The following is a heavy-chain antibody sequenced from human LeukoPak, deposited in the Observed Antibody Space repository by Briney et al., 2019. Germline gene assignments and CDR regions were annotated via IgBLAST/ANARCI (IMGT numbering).Heavy chain of an antibody. CDR3: ARLPYCSSTSCPNWFGP. V-gene: IGHV1-18*04. D-gene: IGHD2-2*01. Sequence: ASVKVSCKASGYTFTSYGISWVRQAPGQGLEWMGWISAYNGNTNYAQKLQGRVTMTTDTSTSTAYMELRSLRSDDTAVYYCARLPYCSSTSCPNWFGPWGQGTLVTVSS. J-gene: IGHJ5*02. CDR2: ISAYNGNT. CDR1: GYTFTSYG.